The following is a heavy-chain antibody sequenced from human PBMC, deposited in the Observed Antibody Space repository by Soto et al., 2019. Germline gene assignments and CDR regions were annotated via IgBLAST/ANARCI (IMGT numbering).Heavy chain of an antibody. Sequence: VQLVQSGAEVKKPGASVKVSCKASGYIFTSYGITWVRQAPGQVLEWMGWISTYNGNTNYAQKLQDRVTMTTDTSTSTAYMELRSLRSDDTAVYYCARDLIVTGTYFDYWGQGTLVTVSS. CDR2: ISTYNGNT. CDR1: GYIFTSYG. CDR3: ARDLIVTGTYFDY. D-gene: IGHD3-9*01. J-gene: IGHJ4*02. V-gene: IGHV1-18*04.